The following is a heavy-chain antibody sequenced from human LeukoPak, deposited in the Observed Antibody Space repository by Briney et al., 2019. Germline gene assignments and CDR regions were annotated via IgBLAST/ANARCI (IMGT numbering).Heavy chain of an antibody. D-gene: IGHD6-13*01. CDR3: AKDYSSSWYGFDY. V-gene: IGHV3-43*02. CDR1: GFTFDDYA. CDR2: ISGDGGNT. J-gene: IGHJ4*02. Sequence: PGGSLRLSCAASGFTFDDYAMHWVRQAPGKGLEWVSLISGDGGNTSYADSVKGRFTVSRDNSKNSLYLQMNSLRTEDTALYYCAKDYSSSWYGFDYWGQGTLVTV.